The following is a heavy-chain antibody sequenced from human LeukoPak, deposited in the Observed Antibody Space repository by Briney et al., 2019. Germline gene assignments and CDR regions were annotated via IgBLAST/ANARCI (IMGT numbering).Heavy chain of an antibody. J-gene: IGHJ4*02. CDR3: ARATAAVIFFDQ. V-gene: IGHV1-58*01. D-gene: IGHD6-13*01. CDR2: IVVGSGNT. Sequence: SVKVSCKASGFTFTSSAVQWVRQARGQRLEWIGWIVVGSGNTNYAQKFQERVTITRDMSTSTAYMELSSLRSEDTAVYYCARATAAVIFFDQWGQGTLVTVSS. CDR1: GFTFTSSA.